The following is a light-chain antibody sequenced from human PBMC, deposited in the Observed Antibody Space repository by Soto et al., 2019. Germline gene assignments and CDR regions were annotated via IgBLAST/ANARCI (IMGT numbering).Light chain of an antibody. CDR2: GAS. Sequence: EIVLTQSPGTLSLSPGERATLSCSASQSVSSSYLAWYQQKLGQAPRLLIYGASTRATGIPDRFSGSGSGTDFTLTISRLEPEDSAVYYCQQYGSTPRTFGQGTKVDI. V-gene: IGKV3-20*01. CDR1: QSVSSSY. J-gene: IGKJ1*01. CDR3: QQYGSTPRT.